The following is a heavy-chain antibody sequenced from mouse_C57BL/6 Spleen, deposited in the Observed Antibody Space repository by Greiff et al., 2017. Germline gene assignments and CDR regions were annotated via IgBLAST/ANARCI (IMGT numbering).Heavy chain of an antibody. D-gene: IGHD1-1*01. Sequence: EVQLKQSGPELVKPGASVKMSCKASGYTFTDYNMHWVKQSHGKSLEWIGYINPNNGGTSYNQKFKGKATLTVNKSSSTAYIELRSLTSEDSAVCYCAKGGDYYSSRPWYFDVWGTGTTGTVSS. CDR1: GYTFTDYN. J-gene: IGHJ1*03. V-gene: IGHV1-22*01. CDR2: INPNNGGT. CDR3: AKGGDYYSSRPWYFDV.